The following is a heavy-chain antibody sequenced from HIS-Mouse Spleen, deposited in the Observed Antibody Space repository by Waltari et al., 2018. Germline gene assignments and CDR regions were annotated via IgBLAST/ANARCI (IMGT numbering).Heavy chain of an antibody. V-gene: IGHV4-39*07. J-gene: IGHJ2*01. Sequence: QLQLQESGPGLVKPSETLSLTCTVSGGSISSSSYYWGWIGQPPGKGLEWIGGIKYSGRTSSNPCLKSRVTIAVDTSKNQFSLKLGSVTAADTAVYYCAREIPYSSSWYDWYFDLWGRGTLVTVSS. CDR2: IKYSGRT. CDR3: AREIPYSSSWYDWYFDL. CDR1: GGSISSSSYY. D-gene: IGHD6-13*01.